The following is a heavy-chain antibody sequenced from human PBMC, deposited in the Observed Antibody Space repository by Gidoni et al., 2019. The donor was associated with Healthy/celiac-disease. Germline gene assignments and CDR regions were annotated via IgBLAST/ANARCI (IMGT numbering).Heavy chain of an antibody. V-gene: IGHV3-30*18. CDR1: GFTFSSYG. CDR3: AKAGDGTFDY. J-gene: IGHJ4*02. Sequence: QVQLVESGGGVVQPGRSLRLSCAAAGFTFSSYGMHWVRQAPGKELEWVAVISYDGSNKYYADSVKGRFTISRDNSKNTLYLQMNSLRAEDTAVYYCAKAGDGTFDYWGQGTLVTVSS. D-gene: IGHD7-27*01. CDR2: ISYDGSNK.